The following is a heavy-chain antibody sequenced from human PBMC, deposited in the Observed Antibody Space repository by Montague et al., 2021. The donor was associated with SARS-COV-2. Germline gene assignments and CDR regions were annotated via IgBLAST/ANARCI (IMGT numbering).Heavy chain of an antibody. D-gene: IGHD1-1*01. J-gene: IGHJ2*01. Sequence: SETLSLTCTVSSASISNDSYYWGWIRQPPGKGPEWIGGSRYGGTSYYXPSLKSRVTISIDTSKNQFSLTMTAVTAADTAVYFCARQDIQLRFDLWGRGTRVTVSS. CDR2: SRYGGTS. V-gene: IGHV4-39*01. CDR1: SASISNDSYY. CDR3: ARQDIQLRFDL.